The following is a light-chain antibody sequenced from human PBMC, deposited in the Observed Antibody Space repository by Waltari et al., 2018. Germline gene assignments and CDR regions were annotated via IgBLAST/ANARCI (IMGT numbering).Light chain of an antibody. Sequence: EIVITQSPATLSVSPGERATLSCRASQSISTDLDWYQHKPGQAPRLRFHVASARATGIAARFSGSGSGTEFTLTISSLQSEDFAVYYCQQYNNWPLPFTFGQGTKLEIK. V-gene: IGKV3-15*01. CDR3: QQYNNWPLPFT. J-gene: IGKJ2*01. CDR1: QSISTD. CDR2: VAS.